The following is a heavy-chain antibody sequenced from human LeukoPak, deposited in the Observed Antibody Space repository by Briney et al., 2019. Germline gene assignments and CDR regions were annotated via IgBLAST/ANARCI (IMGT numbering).Heavy chain of an antibody. CDR1: GGSFSSYA. CDR2: IIPILGIA. J-gene: IGHJ6*03. V-gene: IGHV1-69*04. CDR3: ARGTGYYYYYMDV. Sequence: SVKVSCKASGGSFSSYAISWVRQAPGQGLEWMGRIIPILGIANYAQKFQGRVTITADKSTSTAYMELSSLRSEDTAVYYCARGTGYYYYYMDVWGKGTTVTVSS.